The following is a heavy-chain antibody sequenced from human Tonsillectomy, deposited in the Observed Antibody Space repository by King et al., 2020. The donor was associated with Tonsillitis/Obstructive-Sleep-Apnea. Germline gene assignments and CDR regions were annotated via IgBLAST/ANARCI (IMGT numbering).Heavy chain of an antibody. V-gene: IGHV1-2*02. Sequence: QLVQSGAEVKKPGASVKVSCKASGYTFTGYYMHWVRQAPGQGLEWMGWINPNLGGTNYAQKFQGRVVMTRDTSISTAYMELSRLRSDDTAVYYCARDNVRWELPSANWFDPWGLGTLVTVSS. CDR1: GYTFTGYY. D-gene: IGHD1-26*01. CDR3: ARDNVRWELPSANWFDP. CDR2: INPNLGGT. J-gene: IGHJ5*02.